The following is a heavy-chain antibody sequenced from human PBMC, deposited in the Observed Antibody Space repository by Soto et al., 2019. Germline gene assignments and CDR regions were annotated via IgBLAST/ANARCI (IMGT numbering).Heavy chain of an antibody. Sequence: EVQLVESGGGLVQPGGSLRLSCAASGFTFSSYWMSWVRQAPGKGLEWVANIKQDGSEKYYVDSVKGRFTISRDNAKNSLYLQMNSLRAEDTAVYYCARDHLTEGSGSYYINWYFDLWGRGTLVTVSS. CDR2: IKQDGSEK. CDR1: GFTFSSYW. V-gene: IGHV3-7*01. J-gene: IGHJ2*01. CDR3: ARDHLTEGSGSYYINWYFDL. D-gene: IGHD3-10*01.